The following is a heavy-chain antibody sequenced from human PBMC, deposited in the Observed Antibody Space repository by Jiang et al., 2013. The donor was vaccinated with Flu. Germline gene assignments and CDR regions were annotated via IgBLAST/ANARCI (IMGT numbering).Heavy chain of an antibody. D-gene: IGHD2-15*01. CDR3: ARAPLDVVVVAAIFERWFDP. V-gene: IGHV4-34*01. CDR2: INHSGST. Sequence: LLKPSETLSLTCAVYGGSFSGYYWSWIRQPPGKGLEWIGEINHSGSTNYNPSLKSRVTISVDTSKNQFSLKLSSVTAADTAVYYCARAPLDVVVVAAIFERWFDPWGQGTLVTVSS. J-gene: IGHJ5*02. CDR1: GGSFSGYY.